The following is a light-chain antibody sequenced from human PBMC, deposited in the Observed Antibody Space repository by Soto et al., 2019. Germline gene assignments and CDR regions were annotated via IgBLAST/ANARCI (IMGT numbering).Light chain of an antibody. V-gene: IGKV3-20*01. CDR2: GAS. Sequence: EIVLTQSPGTLSLSPGERATLSCRASQSVSSRFLAWYQQKPGQAPKVLIYGASTRATGIPERFSGSGSGTDFTLTISRLEPEDFAVYYCQQDESSRTFGQGTKVEMK. J-gene: IGKJ1*01. CDR3: QQDESSRT. CDR1: QSVSSRF.